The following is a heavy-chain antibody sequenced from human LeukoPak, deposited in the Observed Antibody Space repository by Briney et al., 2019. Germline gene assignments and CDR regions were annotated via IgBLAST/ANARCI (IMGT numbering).Heavy chain of an antibody. CDR3: ASEGTVAGAFDY. J-gene: IGHJ4*02. CDR2: INHSGST. Sequence: SETLSLTCAVYGGSFSGYYWSWIRQPPGKGLEWIGEINHSGSTNYNPSLKSRVTISVDTSKNRFSLKLSSVTAADTAVYYCASEGTVAGAFDYWGQGTLVTVSS. V-gene: IGHV4-34*01. D-gene: IGHD6-19*01. CDR1: GGSFSGYY.